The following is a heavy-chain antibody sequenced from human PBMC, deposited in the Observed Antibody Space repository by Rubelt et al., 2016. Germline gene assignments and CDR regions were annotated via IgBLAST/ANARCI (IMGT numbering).Heavy chain of an antibody. CDR3: ARGARRYSMDPRNAFDI. D-gene: IGHD4-11*01. CDR1: GYTFTSYY. J-gene: IGHJ3*02. Sequence: QVQLVQSGAEVKKPGASVKVSCQASGYTFTSYYMHWVRQAPGQGLEYMGIIHPTDGGTSYVQKFQGEVTMTRDTSTRTVYMELSSLRSDDTAVYYCARGARRYSMDPRNAFDIWGQGTMVTVSS. V-gene: IGHV1-46*01. CDR2: IHPTDGGT.